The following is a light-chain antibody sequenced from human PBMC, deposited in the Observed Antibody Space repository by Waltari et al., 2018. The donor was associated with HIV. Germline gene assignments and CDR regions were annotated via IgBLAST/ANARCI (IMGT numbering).Light chain of an antibody. CDR1: NIGSKS. CDR3: QVWDSSSDHSV. V-gene: IGLV3-21*02. CDR2: DDD. Sequence: SYVLTQPPSVSVAPGQAARISCGGFNIGSKSVHWYQQKPGQAPLLVVYDDDDRPSGIPERFSGSNSENTAALTIGRVEAGDEADYYCQVWDSSSDHSVFGTGTKVTVL. J-gene: IGLJ1*01.